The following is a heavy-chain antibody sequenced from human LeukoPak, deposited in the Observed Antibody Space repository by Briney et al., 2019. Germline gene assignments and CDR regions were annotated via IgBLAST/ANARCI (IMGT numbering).Heavy chain of an antibody. V-gene: IGHV4-34*01. J-gene: IGHJ4*02. CDR2: INHSGST. D-gene: IGHD2-15*01. CDR3: ARGLNKYCSGGSCYSGS. Sequence: SETLSLTCAGYGGSFSGYYWSWIRQPPGKGLEWIGEINHSGSTNYNPSLKSRVTISVDTSKNQFSLKLSSVTAADTAVYYCARGLNKYCSGGSCYSGSWGQGTLVTVSS. CDR1: GGSFSGYY.